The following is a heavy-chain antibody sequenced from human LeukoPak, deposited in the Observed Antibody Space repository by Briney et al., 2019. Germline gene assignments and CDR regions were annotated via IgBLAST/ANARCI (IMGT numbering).Heavy chain of an antibody. V-gene: IGHV3-23*01. CDR1: GFTFSSYA. D-gene: IGHD5-18*01. CDR3: AKDPGYSYGYASDY. J-gene: IGHJ4*02. CDR2: ISGSGGST. Sequence: GGSLRLSCAASGFTFSSYAMSWVRQAPGKGREWVSAISGSGGSTYYADSVKGRFTISRDNSKNTLYLQMNSLRAEDTAVYYCAKDPGYSYGYASDYWGQGTLVTVSS.